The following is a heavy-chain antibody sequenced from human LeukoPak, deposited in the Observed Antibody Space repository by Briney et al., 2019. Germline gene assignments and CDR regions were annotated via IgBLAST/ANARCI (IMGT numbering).Heavy chain of an antibody. CDR1: GGSFSGYY. CDR3: ARGRKLVGATRACRLDY. D-gene: IGHD1-26*01. CDR2: INHSGST. V-gene: IGHV4-34*01. Sequence: SETLSLTCAVCGGSFSGYYWSWIRQPPGKGLEWIGEINHSGSTNYNPSLKSRVTISVDTSKNQFSLKLSSVTAADTAVYYCARGRKLVGATRACRLDYWGQGTLVTVSS. J-gene: IGHJ4*02.